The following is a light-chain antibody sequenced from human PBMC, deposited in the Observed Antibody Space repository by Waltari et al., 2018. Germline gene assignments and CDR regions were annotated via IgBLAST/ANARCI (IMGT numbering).Light chain of an antibody. CDR2: WTS. V-gene: IGKV1-5*03. J-gene: IGKJ2*01. Sequence: DIQMTQSPSILSASVGDRVTITCRASQSIRTWLAWYQQKPGKAPKLLLYWTSNLETGVPSRFSGSGSGTEFSLTISSLQPDDFATYYCQQYNTYSTYTFGQGTKLEIK. CDR1: QSIRTW. CDR3: QQYNTYSTYT.